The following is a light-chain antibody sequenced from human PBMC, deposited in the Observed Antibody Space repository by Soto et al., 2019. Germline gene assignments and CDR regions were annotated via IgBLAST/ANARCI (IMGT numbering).Light chain of an antibody. Sequence: QSVLTQPAPVSGSLGQSITISCTGTSSDIGGYKYVSWYQQHPGKAPKLIIFEVSNRPSGVSDRFPGSNSGNSASLTISGLQAEGVADYYCSSYSGCRVLVFGGGSKVTV. CDR2: EVS. CDR1: SSDIGGYKY. V-gene: IGLV2-14*01. CDR3: SSYSGCRVLV. J-gene: IGLJ3*02.